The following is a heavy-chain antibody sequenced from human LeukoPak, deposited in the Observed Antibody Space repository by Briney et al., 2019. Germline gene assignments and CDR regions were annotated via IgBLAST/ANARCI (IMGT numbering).Heavy chain of an antibody. D-gene: IGHD3-22*01. CDR2: ISDDGRHN. V-gene: IGHV3-30*18. CDR3: AKDIRPGYDSSGSIRD. CDR1: GFTVSSNY. Sequence: GGSLRLSCAASGFTVSSNYMSWVRQAPGKGLEWVAVISDDGRHNYYADSVKGRFTISRDNSKSTLYLQMNSLRAEDTALYYCAKDIRPGYDSSGSIRDWGQGTLVTVSS. J-gene: IGHJ4*02.